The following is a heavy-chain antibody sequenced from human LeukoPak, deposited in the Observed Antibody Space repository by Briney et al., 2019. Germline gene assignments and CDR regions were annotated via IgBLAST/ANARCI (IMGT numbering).Heavy chain of an antibody. J-gene: IGHJ4*02. D-gene: IGHD5-18*01. V-gene: IGHV4-39*07. CDR2: INHSGST. CDR1: GGSISSSGYY. CDR3: ARGTSRYGYSYGSIYDC. Sequence: PSETLSLTCTVSGGSISSSGYYWSWIRQPPGKGLEWIGEINHSGSTNYNPSLKSRVTISVDTSKNQFSLKLSSVTAADTAVYYCARGTSRYGYSYGSIYDCWGQGTLVTVSS.